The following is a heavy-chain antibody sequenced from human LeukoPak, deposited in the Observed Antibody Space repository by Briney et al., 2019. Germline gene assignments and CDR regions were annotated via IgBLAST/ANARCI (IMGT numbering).Heavy chain of an antibody. CDR1: GGSISSYY. V-gene: IGHV4-59*01. Sequence: SETLSLTCTVSGGSISSYYWSWIRQPPGKGLEWIGYIYYSGSTNYNPSLKSRVTISVDTSKSQFSLKLSSVTAADTAVYYCARAEGQTFDYWGQGTLVTVSS. J-gene: IGHJ4*02. CDR2: IYYSGST. CDR3: ARAEGQTFDY.